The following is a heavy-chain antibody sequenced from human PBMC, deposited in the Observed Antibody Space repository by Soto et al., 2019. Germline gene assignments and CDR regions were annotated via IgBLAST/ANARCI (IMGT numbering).Heavy chain of an antibody. CDR3: ARDENYYDSSGYYLDDAFES. Sequence: PSQTLSLTRAISAASVSSNSAAWNWIRQSPSRGLEWLGRTYYRSKWYNDYAVSVKSRITINPDTSKNQFSLQLNSVTPEDTAVYYCARDENYYDSSGYYLDDAFESWGQGTMVTVSS. D-gene: IGHD3-22*01. J-gene: IGHJ3*02. CDR2: TYYRSKWYN. V-gene: IGHV6-1*01. CDR1: AASVSSNSAA.